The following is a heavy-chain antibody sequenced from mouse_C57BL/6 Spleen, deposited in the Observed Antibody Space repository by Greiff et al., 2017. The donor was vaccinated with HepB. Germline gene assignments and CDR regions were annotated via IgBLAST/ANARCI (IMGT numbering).Heavy chain of an antibody. CDR2: ISDGGSYT. Sequence: EVKLVESGAGLVKPGGSLKLSCAASGFTFSSYAMSWVRQNPEKRLEWVGNISDGGSYTNYPYNVKGRFTISRDNTKNNLYLQMSHLKSEDTAMYYCAREGSTSVFDYWGQGTTLTVSS. J-gene: IGHJ2*01. V-gene: IGHV5-4*01. D-gene: IGHD1-1*01. CDR3: AREGSTSVFDY. CDR1: GFTFSSYA.